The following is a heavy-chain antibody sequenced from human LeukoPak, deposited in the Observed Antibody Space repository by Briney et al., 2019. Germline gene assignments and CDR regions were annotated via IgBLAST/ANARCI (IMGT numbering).Heavy chain of an antibody. CDR3: ARDPRGIADDFDY. CDR1: GGTFSSYV. Sequence: ASVKVSCKASGGTFSSYVISWVRQAPGQGLEWMGRIIPILGIANYAQKFQGRVTITADKSTSTAYMELSSLRSEDTAVYYCARDPRGIADDFDYWGQGTLVTVSS. J-gene: IGHJ4*02. D-gene: IGHD6-13*01. CDR2: IIPILGIA. V-gene: IGHV1-69*04.